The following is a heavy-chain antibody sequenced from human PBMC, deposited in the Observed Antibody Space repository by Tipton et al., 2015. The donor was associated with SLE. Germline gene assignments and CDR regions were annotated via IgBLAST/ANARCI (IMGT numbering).Heavy chain of an antibody. CDR1: GGSFSGYY. V-gene: IGHV4-34*01. J-gene: IGHJ6*03. D-gene: IGHD3-3*01. CDR3: ARGLYDFWSGYTPSGAMDV. CDR2: INHSGST. Sequence: TLSLTCTVYGGSFSGYYWSWIRQPPGKGLEWIGEINHSGSTNYNPSLKSRVTISVDTSKNQFSLKLSSVTAADTAVYYCARGLYDFWSGYTPSGAMDVWGKGTTVTVSS.